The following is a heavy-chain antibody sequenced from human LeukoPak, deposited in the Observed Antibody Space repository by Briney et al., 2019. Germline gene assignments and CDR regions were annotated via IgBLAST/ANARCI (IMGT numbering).Heavy chain of an antibody. J-gene: IGHJ4*02. CDR3: ARAPRTAANFDY. CDR1: GFTFSSYA. CDR2: ISYDGSNK. D-gene: IGHD6-13*01. V-gene: IGHV3-30-3*01. Sequence: GGSLRLSCAASGFTFSSYAMQWVRQAPGKGLEWVAVISYDGSNKYYADSVKGRFTISRDNSKNTLYLQMNSLRVEDTAVYYCARAPRTAANFDYWGQGTLVTVSS.